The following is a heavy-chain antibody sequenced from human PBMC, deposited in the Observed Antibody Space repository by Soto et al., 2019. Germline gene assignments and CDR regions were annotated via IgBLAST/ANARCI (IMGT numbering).Heavy chain of an antibody. CDR3: ASAAVTGTAGLDF. J-gene: IGHJ4*02. V-gene: IGHV1-2*02. CDR2: INPNSGGT. Sequence: ASVKVFCKASGYTFSGFYMHWVRQAPGQGLEWMGWINPNSGGTKSAEKFQGRVTMTRDTSISTAYMELSRLTSDDTAVYYCASAAVTGTAGLDFWGQGTQFTVPS. CDR1: GYTFSGFY. D-gene: IGHD6-19*01.